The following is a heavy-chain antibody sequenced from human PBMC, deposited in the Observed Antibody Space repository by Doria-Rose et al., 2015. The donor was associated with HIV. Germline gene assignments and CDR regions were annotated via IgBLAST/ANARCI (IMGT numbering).Heavy chain of an antibody. Sequence: QITLKESGPVLVKPTETLTLTCTVSGVSLSSPGMGVSWTRQPPGKALEWLANIFSDDERSYKTSLESRLTISRCTSKSQVVLTMTDMDPVDTATYYCARIKSSRWYHKYYFDFWGQGTLVIVSA. CDR1: GVSLSSPGMG. CDR2: IFSDDER. D-gene: IGHD6-13*01. CDR3: ARIKSSRWYHKYYFDF. J-gene: IGHJ4*02. V-gene: IGHV2-26*01.